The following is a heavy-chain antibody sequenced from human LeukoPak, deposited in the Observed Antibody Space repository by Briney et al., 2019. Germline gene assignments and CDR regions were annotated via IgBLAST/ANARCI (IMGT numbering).Heavy chain of an antibody. V-gene: IGHV1-2*02. CDR2: INPNSGGT. J-gene: IGHJ3*02. Sequence: ASVKVSCKASGYTFTGYYMHWVRQAPGQGLEWMGWINPNSGGTNYAQKFQGRVTMTRDTSISTAYMELGRLRSDDTAVYYCARDLYPYYYDSSGYNYEGAFDIWGQGTMVTVSS. CDR1: GYTFTGYY. CDR3: ARDLYPYYYDSSGYNYEGAFDI. D-gene: IGHD3-22*01.